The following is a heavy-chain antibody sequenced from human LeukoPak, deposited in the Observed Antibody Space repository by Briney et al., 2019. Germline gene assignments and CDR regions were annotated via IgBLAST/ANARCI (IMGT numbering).Heavy chain of an antibody. J-gene: IGHJ4*02. CDR2: ISSSSSYI. D-gene: IGHD1-26*01. V-gene: IGHV3-21*01. CDR1: GFTFSSYS. CDR3: ARDMYRGSYGPDY. Sequence: PGGSLRLSCAASGFTFSSYSMNWVRQAPGKGLEWVSSISSSSSYIYYADSVKGRFTISRDNAKNSLYLQMNSLRAEDTAVYYCARDMYRGSYGPDYWGQGPLVTVSS.